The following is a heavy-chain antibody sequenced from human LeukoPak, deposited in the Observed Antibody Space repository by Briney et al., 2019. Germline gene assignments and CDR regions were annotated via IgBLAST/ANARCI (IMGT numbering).Heavy chain of an antibody. CDR2: ISGSSGII. J-gene: IGHJ4*02. CDR1: GFTFNTYT. Sequence: GGSLRLSCAASGFTFNTYTMNWVRQAPGKGLEWVSYISGSSGIIDYADSVRGRFTISRDNAKNSLYLQMNSLRAEDTAVYYCARGLVARVFDYWGQGTLVTVSS. D-gene: IGHD2-8*02. CDR3: ARGLVARVFDY. V-gene: IGHV3-48*01.